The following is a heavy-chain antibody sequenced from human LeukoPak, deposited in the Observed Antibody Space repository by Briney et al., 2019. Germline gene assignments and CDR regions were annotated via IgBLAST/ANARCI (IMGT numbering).Heavy chain of an antibody. CDR3: VRVSVYCGGDCTVRCYFQH. CDR1: GFTFSSHA. J-gene: IGHJ1*01. CDR2: ISNSGGST. Sequence: GGSLRLFCSASGFTFSSHAIHWVRQAPGKGLECASAISNSGGSTFYADSAKGRFPISRDNYKNTLYLQMSSLRTEDTAVYYCVRVSVYCGGDCTVRCYFQHWGQGTLVTVSS. D-gene: IGHD2-21*02. V-gene: IGHV3-64D*06.